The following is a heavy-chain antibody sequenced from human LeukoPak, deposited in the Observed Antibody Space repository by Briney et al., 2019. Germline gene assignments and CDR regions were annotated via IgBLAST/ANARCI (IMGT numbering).Heavy chain of an antibody. CDR2: ISYNGHT. D-gene: IGHD3-22*01. Sequence: SETLSLTCTVSGGSISSSGFYWGWIRQSPGKGLEWIGSISYNGHTFYNPSLKSRVTVSRDTSRNRFSLNLSSVTAADTAVYYCARGDSSGYYYTPHDAFDIWGQGTMVTVSS. V-gene: IGHV4-39*07. CDR1: GGSISSSGFY. CDR3: ARGDSSGYYYTPHDAFDI. J-gene: IGHJ3*02.